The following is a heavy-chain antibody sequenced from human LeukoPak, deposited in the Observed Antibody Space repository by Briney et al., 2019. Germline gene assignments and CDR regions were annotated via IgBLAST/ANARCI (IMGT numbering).Heavy chain of an antibody. CDR1: GYTFTSYG. CDR3: ARDRSYDFWSGYYPFDY. J-gene: IGHJ4*02. CDR2: ISAYNGNT. D-gene: IGHD3-3*01. V-gene: IGHV1-18*01. Sequence: ASVKVSCKASGYTFTSYGISWVRQAPGQGLEWMGWISAYNGNTNYAQKLQGRVTMTTDTSTSTAYMELRSLRSDVTAVYYCARDRSYDFWSGYYPFDYWGQGTLVTVSS.